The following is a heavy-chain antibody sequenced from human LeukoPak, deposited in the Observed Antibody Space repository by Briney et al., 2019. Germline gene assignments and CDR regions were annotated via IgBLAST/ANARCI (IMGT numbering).Heavy chain of an antibody. V-gene: IGHV4-61*02. D-gene: IGHD3-10*01. Sequence: SETLSLTCTVSGGSISSGSYYWSWIRQPAGKGLEWIGRIYTSGSTNYNPSLKSRVTMSVDTSKNQFSLKLSSVTAADTAVYYCARGPDVHYYGSGSYYRSWYFDYWGQGTLVTVSS. CDR3: ARGPDVHYYGSGSYYRSWYFDY. J-gene: IGHJ4*02. CDR2: IYTSGST. CDR1: GGSISSGSYY.